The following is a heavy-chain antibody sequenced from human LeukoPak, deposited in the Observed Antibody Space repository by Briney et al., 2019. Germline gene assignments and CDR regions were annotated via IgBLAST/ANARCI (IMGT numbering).Heavy chain of an antibody. J-gene: IGHJ4*02. D-gene: IGHD5-18*01. Sequence: GGSLRLSCAASGFAFSSYGMHWVRQAPGKGLEWVAFIRYDGINKYYADSVKGRFTISRDNSKNTLYLHMSSLRADDTAIYFCAKDTPRGYNYGYFDYWGQGTLVTVSS. CDR1: GFAFSSYG. V-gene: IGHV3-30*02. CDR2: IRYDGINK. CDR3: AKDTPRGYNYGYFDY.